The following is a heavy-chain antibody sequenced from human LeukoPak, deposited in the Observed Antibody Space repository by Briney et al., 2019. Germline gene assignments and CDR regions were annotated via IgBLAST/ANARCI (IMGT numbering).Heavy chain of an antibody. CDR3: AKDEYYYDSSGYYYDIPYFDY. V-gene: IGHV3-53*01. D-gene: IGHD3-22*01. CDR1: GFTVSSNY. J-gene: IGHJ4*02. CDR2: IYSGGST. Sequence: PGGSLRLSCAASGFTVSSNYMSWVRQAPGKGLEWVSVIYSGGSTYYADSVKGRFTISRDNSKNTLYLQMNSLRAEDTAVYYCAKDEYYYDSSGYYYDIPYFDYWGQGTLVTVSS.